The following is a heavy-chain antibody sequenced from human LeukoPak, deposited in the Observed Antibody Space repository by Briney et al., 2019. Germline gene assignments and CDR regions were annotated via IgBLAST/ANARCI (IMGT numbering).Heavy chain of an antibody. V-gene: IGHV4-34*01. Sequence: SETLSLTCAVYGGSFSGYYWSWIRQPPGKGLEWIGEINHSGSTNYNPSLKSRVTISVDTYKNQFSLKLSSVTAADTAVYYCARDVSYYDFWSGYRDAFDIWGQGTMVTVSS. CDR1: GGSFSGYY. CDR3: ARDVSYYDFWSGYRDAFDI. J-gene: IGHJ3*02. D-gene: IGHD3-3*01. CDR2: INHSGST.